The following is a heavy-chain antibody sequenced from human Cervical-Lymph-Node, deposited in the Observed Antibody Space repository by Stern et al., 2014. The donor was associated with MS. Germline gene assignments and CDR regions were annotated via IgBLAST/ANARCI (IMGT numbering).Heavy chain of an antibody. CDR2: IYTSGST. Sequence: QLQLQESGPGLVKPSQTLSLTCTVSGGSISSGSYYWSWIRQPAGKGLEWIGRIYTSGSTNYNPSLKSRGTISVDTSKNQFSLQRSSGTAADTAVYYCAGSGYYPYYFDYWGQGTLVTVSS. CDR1: GGSISSGSYY. V-gene: IGHV4-61*02. D-gene: IGHD3-22*01. J-gene: IGHJ4*02. CDR3: AGSGYYPYYFDY.